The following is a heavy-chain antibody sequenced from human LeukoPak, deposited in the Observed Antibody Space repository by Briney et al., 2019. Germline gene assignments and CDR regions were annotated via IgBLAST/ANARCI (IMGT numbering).Heavy chain of an antibody. J-gene: IGHJ2*01. Sequence: GGSLRLSCAASGFTFSSSAMSWVRQVPGKGLEWVSGISASGGSTYYADSVRGRFTISRDTSKNTLYLQMNNLRAEDTALYYCAKEIGGSYYWYFDLWGRGTLVTVSS. CDR2: ISASGGST. CDR3: AKEIGGSYYWYFDL. CDR1: GFTFSSSA. V-gene: IGHV3-23*01. D-gene: IGHD1-26*01.